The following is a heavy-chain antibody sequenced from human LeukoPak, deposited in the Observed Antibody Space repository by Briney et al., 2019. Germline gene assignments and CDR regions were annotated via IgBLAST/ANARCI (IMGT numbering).Heavy chain of an antibody. CDR2: IYYSGST. CDR1: GGSISSYY. J-gene: IGHJ3*02. Sequence: SETLSLTCTVSGGSISSYYWSWIRQPPGKGLEWIGYIYYSGSTNYNPSLKSRVTISVDTSKNRFSLKLSSVTAADTAIYYCARSYIAASGRDAFDIWGQGTMVTVSS. D-gene: IGHD6-13*01. CDR3: ARSYIAASGRDAFDI. V-gene: IGHV4-59*01.